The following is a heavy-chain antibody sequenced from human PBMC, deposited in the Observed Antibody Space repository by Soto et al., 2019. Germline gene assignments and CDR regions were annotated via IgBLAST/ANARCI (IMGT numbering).Heavy chain of an antibody. V-gene: IGHV3-23*01. CDR1: GFTFSSYA. CDR2: ISGSGGST. CDR3: AKVRSQTYYYDSSGYYYGIDY. Sequence: GGSLRLSCAASGFTFSSYAMGWVRQAPGKGLEWVSAISGSGGSTYYADSVKGRFTISRDNSKNTLYLQMNSLRAEDTAVYYCAKVRSQTYYYDSSGYYYGIDYWGQGTLVTVSS. J-gene: IGHJ4*02. D-gene: IGHD3-22*01.